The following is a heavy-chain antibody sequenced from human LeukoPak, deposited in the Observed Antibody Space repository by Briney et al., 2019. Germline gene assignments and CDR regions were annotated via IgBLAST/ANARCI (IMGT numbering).Heavy chain of an antibody. CDR2: ISSSSTYI. Sequence: GGSLRLSCAASGFTFISYSMNWVRQAPGKGLEWVSSISSSSTYIFYADSVKGRFTISRDNAKNLLSLQMNSLRADDTAVYYCARAGSNGWFFDYWGRGTLVTVSS. J-gene: IGHJ4*02. CDR1: GFTFISYS. CDR3: ARAGSNGWFFDY. V-gene: IGHV3-21*01. D-gene: IGHD6-19*01.